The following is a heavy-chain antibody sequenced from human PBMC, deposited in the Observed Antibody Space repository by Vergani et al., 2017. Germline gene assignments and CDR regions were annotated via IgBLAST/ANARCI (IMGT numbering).Heavy chain of an antibody. D-gene: IGHD3-10*01. CDR3: ARDPRTVVRGVIPWYFDL. CDR1: GGTFSSYA. V-gene: IGHV1-69*01. J-gene: IGHJ2*01. CDR2: IIPIFGTA. Sequence: QVQLVQSGAEVKKPGSSVKVSCKASGGTFSSYAISWVRQAPGQGLEWMGGIIPIFGTANYAQKFQGRVTITADESTSTAYMELSSLRSEDTAVYYCARDPRTVVRGVIPWYFDLWGRGTLVTVSS.